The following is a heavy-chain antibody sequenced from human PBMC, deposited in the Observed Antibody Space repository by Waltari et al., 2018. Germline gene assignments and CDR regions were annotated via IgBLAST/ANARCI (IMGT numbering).Heavy chain of an antibody. J-gene: IGHJ4*02. V-gene: IGHV5-51*01. CDR2: IYPGDSDT. CDR3: ARDRTIRGADYYDH. Sequence: EVQLVQSGAEVKEPGESLRISCKGSEYNFGSYWIAWVRQMPGKGLEWMGIIYPGDSDTRYSPSFEGQVTMSADKSINTAYLQWSSLKATDTATYYCARDRTIRGADYYDHWGQGTQVTVSS. CDR1: EYNFGSYW. D-gene: IGHD3-10*01.